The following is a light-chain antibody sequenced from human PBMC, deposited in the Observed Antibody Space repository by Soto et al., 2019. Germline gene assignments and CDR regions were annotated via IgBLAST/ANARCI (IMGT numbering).Light chain of an antibody. Sequence: EIVLTQSPGTLSLSPGERATLSCRASQSVSSSYLAWYQQKPGQAPRRLIYGASSRATGIPDRFRGSGSGTDFTLTISRLEPEDFAVYYCQQYGSSPWTFGQGTKVQI. V-gene: IGKV3-20*01. J-gene: IGKJ1*01. CDR3: QQYGSSPWT. CDR2: GAS. CDR1: QSVSSSY.